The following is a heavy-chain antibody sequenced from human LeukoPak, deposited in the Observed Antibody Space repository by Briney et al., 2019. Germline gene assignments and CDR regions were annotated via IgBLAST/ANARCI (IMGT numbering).Heavy chain of an antibody. CDR3: ATTAARAIES. V-gene: IGHV3-7*01. CDR2: IKQDGSEK. J-gene: IGHJ5*01. D-gene: IGHD6-25*01. CDR1: GFTFSGYW. Sequence: GGSLRLSCAASGFTFSGYWMSWVRQAPGKGLECVANIKQDGSEKYYVDSVRGRFTLYRDNAKNSLYLQMNSLRVEDTAVYYCATTAARAIESWGQGTLVTVSS.